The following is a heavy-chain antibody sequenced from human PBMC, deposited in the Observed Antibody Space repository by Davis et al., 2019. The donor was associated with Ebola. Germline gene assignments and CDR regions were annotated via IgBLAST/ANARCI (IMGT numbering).Heavy chain of an antibody. CDR3: ARDGEDVLIYY. Sequence: GGSLRLSCAASGFPFSDYTMNWVRQAPGKGLEWVSSISSSGSYIYYADSLEGRFTISRDNAKNSLYLQMNSLRAEDTAVYYCARDGEDVLIYYWGQGTLVTVSS. V-gene: IGHV3-21*01. CDR2: ISSSGSYI. J-gene: IGHJ4*02. D-gene: IGHD3-10*01. CDR1: GFPFSDYT.